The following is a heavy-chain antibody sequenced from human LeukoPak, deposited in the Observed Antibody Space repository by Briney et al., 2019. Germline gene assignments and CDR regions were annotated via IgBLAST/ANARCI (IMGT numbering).Heavy chain of an antibody. CDR3: ARDGVWFGELLYAFDI. J-gene: IGHJ3*02. V-gene: IGHV3-21*04. D-gene: IGHD3-10*01. CDR2: ISGSSSYI. Sequence: GGSLRLSCAASGFTFSTYNMNWVRQAPGKGLEWVSSISGSSSYIYYADSVKGRFSISRDNAKNSLYLQMSSLRAEDTAVYYCARDGVWFGELLYAFDIWGQGTMVTVSS. CDR1: GFTFSTYN.